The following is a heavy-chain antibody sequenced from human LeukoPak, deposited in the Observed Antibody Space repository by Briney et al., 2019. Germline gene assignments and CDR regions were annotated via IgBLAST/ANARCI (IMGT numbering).Heavy chain of an antibody. Sequence: GGSLRLSCAASEFTFCSYAMSWVREAPGKRMEWVSGISASGGVTYSAESVRGRFTISRDNSKNTLYLQMNSLRVDDTAAYYCATISGSFEYLDYWGQGTLVTVSS. CDR1: EFTFCSYA. CDR3: ATISGSFEYLDY. J-gene: IGHJ4*02. V-gene: IGHV3-23*01. D-gene: IGHD1-26*01. CDR2: ISASGGVT.